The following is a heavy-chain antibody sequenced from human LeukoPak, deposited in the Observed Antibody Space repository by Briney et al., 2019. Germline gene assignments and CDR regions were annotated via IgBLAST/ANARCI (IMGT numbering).Heavy chain of an antibody. V-gene: IGHV4-31*03. CDR2: IYYSGST. Sequence: SETLSLTCTVSGGSISSGGYYWSWIRQHPGKGLEWIGYIYYSGSTYYNPSLKSRVTISVDTSKNQFSLKLSSVTAADTAVYYCERRRGELYYFDYWGQGTLVTVSS. D-gene: IGHD3-16*01. CDR1: GGSISSGGYY. J-gene: IGHJ4*02. CDR3: ERRRGELYYFDY.